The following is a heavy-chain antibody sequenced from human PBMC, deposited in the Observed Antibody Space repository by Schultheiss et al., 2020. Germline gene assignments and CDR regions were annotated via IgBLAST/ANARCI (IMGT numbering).Heavy chain of an antibody. Sequence: SETLSLTCTVSGGSISSGSYYWSWIRQPAGKGLEWIGRIYTSGSTNYNPSLKSRVTISVDTSKNQFSLKLSSVTAADTAVYYCARGRYYYDSSGYEIRYGMDVWGQGTTVTVSS. CDR1: GGSISSGSYY. V-gene: IGHV4-61*02. CDR2: IYTSGST. D-gene: IGHD3-22*01. J-gene: IGHJ6*02. CDR3: ARGRYYYDSSGYEIRYGMDV.